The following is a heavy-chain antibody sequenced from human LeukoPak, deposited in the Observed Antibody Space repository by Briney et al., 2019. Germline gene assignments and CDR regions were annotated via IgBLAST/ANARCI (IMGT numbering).Heavy chain of an antibody. V-gene: IGHV3-20*04. D-gene: IGHD3-22*01. CDR2: INWNGGST. CDR3: ARDVVGITLDAFDI. CDR1: GFTFDDYG. J-gene: IGHJ3*02. Sequence: TGGSLRLSCAASGFTFDDYGMSWVRQAPGKGLEWVSGINWNGGSTGYADSVKGRFTISRDNAKNSLYLQMNSLRAEDTALYYCARDVVGITLDAFDIWGQGTMVTVSS.